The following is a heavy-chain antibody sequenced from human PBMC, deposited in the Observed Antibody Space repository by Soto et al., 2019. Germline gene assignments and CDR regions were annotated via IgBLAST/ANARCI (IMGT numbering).Heavy chain of an antibody. D-gene: IGHD1-26*01. Sequence: GGSLRLSCAASGFTFSSYGMHWVRQAPGKGLEWVAVISYDGSNKYYADSVKGRFTISRDNSKNTLYLQMNSLRAEDTAVYYCATLKAGGLTADYYYYGMDVWGQGTTVTVSS. J-gene: IGHJ6*02. CDR3: ATLKAGGLTADYYYYGMDV. V-gene: IGHV3-30*03. CDR1: GFTFSSYG. CDR2: ISYDGSNK.